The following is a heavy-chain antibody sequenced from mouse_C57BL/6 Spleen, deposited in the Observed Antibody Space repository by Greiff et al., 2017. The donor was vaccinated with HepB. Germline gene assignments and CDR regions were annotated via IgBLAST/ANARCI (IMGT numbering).Heavy chain of an antibody. D-gene: IGHD1-1*01. CDR2: ISSGSSTI. Sequence: EVKLMESGGGLVKPGGSLKLSCAASGFTFSDYGMHWVRQAPEKGLEWVAYISSGSSTIYYADTVKGRFTISRDNAKNTLFLQMTSLRSEDTAMYYCARGSDTDFDYWGQGTTLTVSS. J-gene: IGHJ2*01. CDR1: GFTFSDYG. V-gene: IGHV5-17*01. CDR3: ARGSDTDFDY.